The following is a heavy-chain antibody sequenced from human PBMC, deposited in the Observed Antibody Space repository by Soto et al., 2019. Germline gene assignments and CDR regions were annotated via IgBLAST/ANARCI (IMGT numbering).Heavy chain of an antibody. D-gene: IGHD3-16*01. J-gene: IGHJ5*02. Sequence: GASVKVSCKASGFTFSSSAVQWVRQARGQRLGWIGKIVVGSGNTNYAQKFQERVTITRDMSTSTAYMELSSLRSDDTAFYYCAAFGPGPKWFDPWGQGTLVTVSS. CDR3: AAFGPGPKWFDP. CDR1: GFTFSSSA. CDR2: IVVGSGNT. V-gene: IGHV1-58*01.